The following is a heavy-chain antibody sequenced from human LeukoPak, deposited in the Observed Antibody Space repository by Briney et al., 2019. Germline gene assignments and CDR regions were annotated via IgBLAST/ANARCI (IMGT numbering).Heavy chain of an antibody. J-gene: IGHJ4*02. CDR3: ARYNTLGRAFTAVDY. Sequence: KPSETLSLTCSVSGSSINNYYRSWIRQSPGKGLEWIGYIYYSGSTNYNPSLKSRVTISVDTSKNQFSLKLSSVTAADTAVYYCARYNTLGRAFTAVDYWGQGTLVTVSS. CDR1: GSSINNYY. CDR2: IYYSGST. D-gene: IGHD3-10*01. V-gene: IGHV4-59*01.